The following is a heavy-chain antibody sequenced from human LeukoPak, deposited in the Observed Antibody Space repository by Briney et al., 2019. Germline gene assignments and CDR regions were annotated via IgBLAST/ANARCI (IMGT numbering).Heavy chain of an antibody. D-gene: IGHD5-18*01. CDR3: ARAPSEGGGYSYGLARRAFDI. V-gene: IGHV4-30-4*01. CDR2: SYFSGST. J-gene: IGHJ3*02. CDR1: GGSIRSGDYY. Sequence: SETLSLTCTVSGGSIRSGDYYWSWIRQPPGKGLEWIGYSYFSGSTYYNPSLESRVTISVDTSKNQFSLKLSSVTAADTAVYYCARAPSEGGGYSYGLARRAFDIWGQGTMVTVSS.